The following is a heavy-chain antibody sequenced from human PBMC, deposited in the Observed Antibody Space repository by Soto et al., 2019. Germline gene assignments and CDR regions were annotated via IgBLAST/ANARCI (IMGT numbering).Heavy chain of an antibody. CDR3: ARGGALQSSYYYYVDV. Sequence: PSETLSLTCTVSGGSISSGGYYWSWIRQHPGKGLEWIGYIYYSGSTYYNPSLKSRVTISVDTSKNQFSLKLSSVTAADTAVYYCARGGALQSSYYYYVDVWGKGTTVTVS. D-gene: IGHD4-4*01. V-gene: IGHV4-31*03. J-gene: IGHJ6*03. CDR1: GGSISSGGYY. CDR2: IYYSGST.